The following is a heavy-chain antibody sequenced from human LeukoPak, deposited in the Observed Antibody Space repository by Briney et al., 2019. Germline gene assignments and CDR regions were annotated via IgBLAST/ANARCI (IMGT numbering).Heavy chain of an antibody. CDR3: ASEGIMVRGVITADY. CDR2: IYYSGST. CDR1: GGSISSSSYY. V-gene: IGHV4-39*01. D-gene: IGHD3-10*01. J-gene: IGHJ4*02. Sequence: SETLSLTCTVSGGSISSSSYYWGWIRQPPGKGLEWIGSIYYSGSTYYSPSLKSRVTISVDTSKNQFSLKLSSVTAADTAVYYCASEGIMVRGVITADYWGQGALVPVSS.